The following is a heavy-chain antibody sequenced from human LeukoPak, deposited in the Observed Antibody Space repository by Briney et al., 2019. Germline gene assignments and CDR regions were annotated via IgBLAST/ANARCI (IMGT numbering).Heavy chain of an antibody. V-gene: IGHV3-23*01. CDR2: ISGSGTGT. Sequence: GGSLRLSCAASGFTFSSYALTWVRQAPGKGLEWVSTISGSGTGTYSADSVQGRFTISRDNSKNTLYLQMNSLRAEDTAVYYCAKDPGATYYYDSSGYFSVDAFDIWGQGTMVTVSS. D-gene: IGHD3-22*01. J-gene: IGHJ3*02. CDR1: GFTFSSYA. CDR3: AKDPGATYYYDSSGYFSVDAFDI.